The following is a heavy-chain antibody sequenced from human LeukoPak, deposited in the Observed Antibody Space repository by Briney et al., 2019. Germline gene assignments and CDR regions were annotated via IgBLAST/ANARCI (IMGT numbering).Heavy chain of an antibody. CDR2: INPSGGST. V-gene: IGHV1-46*01. Sequence: ASVKVSCKASGYTFTSNYIHWVRQAPGQGLEWMGIINPSGGSTSYAQKFQGRVTMTRDTSTSTVYMELSSLRSEDTAVYYCARELNDAFDIWGQGTMVTVSS. CDR3: ARELNDAFDI. CDR1: GYTFTSNY. J-gene: IGHJ3*02.